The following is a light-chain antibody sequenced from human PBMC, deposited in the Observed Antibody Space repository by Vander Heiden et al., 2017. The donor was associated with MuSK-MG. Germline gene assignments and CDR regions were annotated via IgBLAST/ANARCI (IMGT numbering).Light chain of an antibody. CDR1: SLRSYD. CDR3: HSRDSSRNRLV. Sequence: SSLLTQVPAVSVASGPPVRLTCQGDSLRSYDVSWYQQMPGQAPKLLIYGKNNRPSGIPDRFSGSSSGNTASLTITGAQAEDEADYYCHSRDSSRNRLVFGGGTKLTVL. J-gene: IGLJ3*02. V-gene: IGLV3-19*01. CDR2: GKN.